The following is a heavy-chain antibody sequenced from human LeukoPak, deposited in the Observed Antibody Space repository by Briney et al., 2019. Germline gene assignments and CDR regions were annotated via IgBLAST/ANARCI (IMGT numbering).Heavy chain of an antibody. CDR3: ARDGGSSRYLVGYYYYMDV. J-gene: IGHJ6*03. Sequence: GASVKVSCKASGYTFTSYGISWVRQAPGQGLEWMGWISGYNGNTNYAQNLQGRVTMTTDTSTSTAYMELRSLRSDDTAVYYCARDGGSSRYLVGYYYYMDVWGKGTTVTVSS. D-gene: IGHD6-13*01. CDR1: GYTFTSYG. V-gene: IGHV1-18*01. CDR2: ISGYNGNT.